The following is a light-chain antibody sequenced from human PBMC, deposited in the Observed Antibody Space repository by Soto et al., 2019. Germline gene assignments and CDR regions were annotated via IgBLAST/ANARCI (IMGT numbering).Light chain of an antibody. CDR1: HNIERW. CDR3: QQFAISTT. V-gene: IGKV1-5*01. J-gene: IGKJ1*01. CDR2: DAS. Sequence: IQMTQSPSTLSASVGDRVTITCRASHNIERWMAWYQQKRGKATSLLICDASTLHRGVPSRFSGSGSGTDFTLTISSLQPDDFATYSYQQFAISTTFGQGTKVDIK.